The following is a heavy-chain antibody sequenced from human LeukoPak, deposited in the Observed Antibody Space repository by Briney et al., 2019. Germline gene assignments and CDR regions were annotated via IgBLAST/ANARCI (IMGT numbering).Heavy chain of an antibody. J-gene: IGHJ4*02. CDR3: ARDLMGGYSGPDY. CDR2: IIPVLNIT. CDR1: GGTFSTSA. Sequence: SVKVSCKTSGGTFSTSAITWVRQAPGQGLEWMGRIIPVLNITTYAQRFQGRVTMTTDTSTSTAYMELRSLRSDDTAVYYCARDLMGGYSGPDYWGQGTLVTVSS. V-gene: IGHV1-69*04. D-gene: IGHD5-12*01.